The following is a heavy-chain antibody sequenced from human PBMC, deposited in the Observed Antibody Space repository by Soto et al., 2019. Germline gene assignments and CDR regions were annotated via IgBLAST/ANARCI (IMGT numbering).Heavy chain of an antibody. CDR1: GFTGLTFGYFA. CDR3: ARSTTTILATAILDY. D-gene: IGHD3-3*01. J-gene: IGHJ4*02. Sequence: EVQLLESGGGLVQPGGSLRLSCAASGFTGLTFGYFAMSWVRQAPGKGLEWVSGISGTGGSTSYADSVRGRFTISRDTSRNALYLQMKSLRAEDTATYYCARSTTTILATAILDYWGQGTLVTVSA. V-gene: IGHV3-23*01. CDR2: ISGTGGST.